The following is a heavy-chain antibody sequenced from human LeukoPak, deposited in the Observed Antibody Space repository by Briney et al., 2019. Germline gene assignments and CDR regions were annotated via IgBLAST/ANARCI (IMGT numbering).Heavy chain of an antibody. Sequence: PGGSLRLSCAASGFTFSNAWMSWVRQAPGKGLEWVGRIKSKADAGTTDYAAPVKGRFTISRDDSKNTLFLQMNSLETEDTAVYYCTTAHPGYWGQGTLVTVSS. V-gene: IGHV3-15*01. J-gene: IGHJ4*02. CDR3: TTAHPGY. CDR1: GFTFSNAW. CDR2: IKSKADAGTT.